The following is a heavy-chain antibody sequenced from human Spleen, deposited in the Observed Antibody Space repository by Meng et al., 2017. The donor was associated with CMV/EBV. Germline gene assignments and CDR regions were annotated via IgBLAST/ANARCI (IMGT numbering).Heavy chain of an antibody. D-gene: IGHD3-3*01. CDR3: ARASRFLEWLENWFDP. J-gene: IGHJ5*02. CDR1: GGSVSSGSYY. V-gene: IGHV4-61*01. CDR2: IYYSGST. Sequence: SETLSLTCTVSGGSVSSGSYYWSWIRQPPGKGLEWIGYIYYSGSTNYNPSLKSRVTISVDTSKNQFSLKLSSVTAADTAVYYCARASRFLEWLENWFDPWGQGTLVTVSS.